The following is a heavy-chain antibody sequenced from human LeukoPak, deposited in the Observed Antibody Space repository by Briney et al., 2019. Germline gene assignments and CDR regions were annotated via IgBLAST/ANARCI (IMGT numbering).Heavy chain of an antibody. D-gene: IGHD4-17*01. CDR3: ARDYADYVGYFFFDY. V-gene: IGHV3-23*01. J-gene: IGHJ4*02. CDR1: GFTFSSYA. Sequence: GGSLRLSCAASGFTFSSYAMSWDRQAPGKGLEWVSAISGSGGSTYYADSVKGRFTISRDNSQNTLYLQMNSLRAEDTAVYYCARDYADYVGYFFFDYWGQGTLVTVSS. CDR2: ISGSGGST.